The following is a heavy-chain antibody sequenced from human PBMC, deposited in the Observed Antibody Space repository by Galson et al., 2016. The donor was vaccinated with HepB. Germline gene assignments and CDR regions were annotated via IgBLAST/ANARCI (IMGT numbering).Heavy chain of an antibody. V-gene: IGHV4-59*01. CDR1: GFTFSSYA. Sequence: LRLSCAASGFTFSSYAMSWVRQPPGKGLEWIGYMYYRASTNYNPSLKSRVTMSVDTSKNQFSLNLTSVTAADTAVYYCARKVGQYSGYSHYYYYYMDVWGRGTTVTVSS. D-gene: IGHD5-12*01. CDR2: MYYRAST. J-gene: IGHJ6*03. CDR3: ARKVGQYSGYSHYYYYYMDV.